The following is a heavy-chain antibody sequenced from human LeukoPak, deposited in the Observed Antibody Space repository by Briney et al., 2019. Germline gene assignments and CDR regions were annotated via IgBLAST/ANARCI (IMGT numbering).Heavy chain of an antibody. CDR1: GFTFSSYS. CDR2: ISYDGSNK. J-gene: IGHJ4*02. V-gene: IGHV3-30-3*01. CDR3: VRDRCSTSHYFDC. D-gene: IGHD6-13*01. Sequence: SGGSLRLSCAASGFTFSSYSMHWVRQAPGKGLEWVAVISYDGSNKYYADSVKGRFTISRDTSKNTLYLQMNSLRAEDTAMYYCVRDRCSTSHYFDCWGQGTLVTVSS.